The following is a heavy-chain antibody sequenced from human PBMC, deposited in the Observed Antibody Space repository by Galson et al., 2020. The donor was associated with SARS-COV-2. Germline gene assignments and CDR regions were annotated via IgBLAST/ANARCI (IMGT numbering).Heavy chain of an antibody. V-gene: IGHV3-33*01. CDR2: IWYDGSNK. CDR3: ARDSSSWLGYYGMDV. D-gene: IGHD6-13*01. J-gene: IGHJ6*02. CDR1: GFTFSSYG. Sequence: TGGSLRLSCAASGFTFSSYGMHWVRQAPGKGLEWVAVIWYDGSNKYYADSVKGRFTISRDNSKNTLYLQMNSLRAEDTAVYYCARDSSSWLGYYGMDVWGQGATVTVSS.